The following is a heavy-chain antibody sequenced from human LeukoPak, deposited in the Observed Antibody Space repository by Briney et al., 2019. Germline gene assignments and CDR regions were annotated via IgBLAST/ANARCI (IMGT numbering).Heavy chain of an antibody. J-gene: IGHJ5*02. CDR2: INLGDSET. CDR3: ARRPYSGSPNWFDP. V-gene: IGHV5-51*01. Sequence: GESLKISCEASGHRFTNHWIGWVRQMPGKSLEWMGIINLGDSETKYSPSFQGQVTISLDKSTSTAYLQWRSLKASDTAMYYCARRPYSGSPNWFDPWGQGTLVTVSS. D-gene: IGHD1-26*01. CDR1: GHRFTNHW.